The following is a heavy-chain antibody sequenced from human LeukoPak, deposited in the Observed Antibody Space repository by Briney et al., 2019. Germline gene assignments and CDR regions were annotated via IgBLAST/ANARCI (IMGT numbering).Heavy chain of an antibody. D-gene: IGHD3-10*01. Sequence: SETLSLTCAVSGYSIRGVYYWGWTRQSPGTGLQWIGNIHHSGSTYYNPSLKSRVSMSVDTAKNQFSLQLSSVTAADTAVYYCARRGYGSGSYRNWGQGTLVIVSS. V-gene: IGHV4-38-2*01. CDR1: GYSIRGVYY. CDR2: IHHSGST. J-gene: IGHJ4*02. CDR3: ARRGYGSGSYRN.